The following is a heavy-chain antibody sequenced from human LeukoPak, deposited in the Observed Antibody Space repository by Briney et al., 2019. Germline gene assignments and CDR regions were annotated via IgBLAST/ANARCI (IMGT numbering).Heavy chain of an antibody. CDR1: RFTFSSYS. D-gene: IGHD2-15*01. CDR2: ISSSSGTI. J-gene: IGHJ4*02. V-gene: IGHV3-48*01. Sequence: GGSLRLSCAASRFTFSSYSMNWVRQAPGKGLEWVSYISSSSGTIYYADSVKGRFTISRDNAKNTLYLQMNSLRAEDTAVYYCARVGYGPFDYWGQGTLVTVSS. CDR3: ARVGYGPFDY.